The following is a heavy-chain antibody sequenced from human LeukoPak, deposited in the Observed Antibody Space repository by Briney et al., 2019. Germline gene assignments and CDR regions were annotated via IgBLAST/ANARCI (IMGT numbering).Heavy chain of an antibody. CDR1: GGSFSGYY. Sequence: SETLSLSCAVYGGSFSGYYWSWIRQPPGKGLEWIGEINHSGSTNYNPSLKSRVTISVDTSKNQFSLKLSSVTAADTAVYYCARRRAAADKIDYWGQGTLVTVSS. J-gene: IGHJ4*02. D-gene: IGHD6-13*01. CDR2: INHSGST. CDR3: ARRRAAADKIDY. V-gene: IGHV4-34*01.